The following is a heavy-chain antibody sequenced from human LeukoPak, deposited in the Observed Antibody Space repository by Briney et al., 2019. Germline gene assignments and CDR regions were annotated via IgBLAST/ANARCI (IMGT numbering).Heavy chain of an antibody. V-gene: IGHV3-48*03. CDR3: ARGVYYFDY. J-gene: IGHJ4*02. Sequence: GGSLRLSCAASGFTFSSYEMNWVRQAPGKGLEWASYISSSGGTIYYADSVKGRFTVSRDNAKNSLYLQMNSLRAEDTAVYYCARGVYYFDYWGQGTLVTVSS. CDR2: ISSSGGTI. D-gene: IGHD3-16*01. CDR1: GFTFSSYE.